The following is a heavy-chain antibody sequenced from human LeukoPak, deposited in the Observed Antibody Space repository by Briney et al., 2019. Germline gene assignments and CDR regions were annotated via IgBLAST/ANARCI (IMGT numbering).Heavy chain of an antibody. CDR2: INHSGST. V-gene: IGHV4-34*01. Sequence: SETLSLTCAVYGGSFSGYYWSWIRQPPGKGLEWIGEINHSGSTNYNPSLKSRVTISVDTSKNQFSLKLSSVTAADTAVHYCARATRGYQTPRRSYYYMDVWGKGTTVTVSS. CDR3: ARATRGYQTPRRSYYYMDV. J-gene: IGHJ6*03. D-gene: IGHD3-16*02. CDR1: GGSFSGYY.